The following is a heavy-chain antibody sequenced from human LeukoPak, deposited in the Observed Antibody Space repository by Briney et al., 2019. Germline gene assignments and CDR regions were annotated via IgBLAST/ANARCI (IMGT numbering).Heavy chain of an antibody. Sequence: GGSLRLSCAASGFTFSSYGMHWVRQAPGKGLEWVAVISYDGSNKYYADSVKGRFTISRDNSKNTLYLQMNSLRAEDTAVYYCAKAVAAAAGIFYYYYYGMDVWGQGTTVTVSS. CDR3: AKAVAAAAGIFYYYYYGMDV. V-gene: IGHV3-30*18. CDR2: ISYDGSNK. J-gene: IGHJ6*02. CDR1: GFTFSSYG. D-gene: IGHD6-13*01.